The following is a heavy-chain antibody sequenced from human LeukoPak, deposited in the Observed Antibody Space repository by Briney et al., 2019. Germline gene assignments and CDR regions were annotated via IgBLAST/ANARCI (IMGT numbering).Heavy chain of an antibody. J-gene: IGHJ4*02. Sequence: PSETLSLTCTVSGGSISSYYWSWIRQPPGKGLEWIGYIYYSGSTNYNPSLKSRVTISVDTSKNQFSLKLSSVTAADTAVYYCARSYLRRLHFDYWGQGTLVTVSS. CDR3: ARSYLRRLHFDY. V-gene: IGHV4-59*08. D-gene: IGHD6-25*01. CDR1: GGSISSYY. CDR2: IYYSGST.